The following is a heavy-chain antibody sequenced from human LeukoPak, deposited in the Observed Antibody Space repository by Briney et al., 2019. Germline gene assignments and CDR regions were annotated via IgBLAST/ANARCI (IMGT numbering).Heavy chain of an antibody. D-gene: IGHD2-21*01. CDR3: ARDLDGSGGDSPFDY. CDR1: GGSISSYY. Sequence: PSETLSLTCTVSGGSISSYYWSWIRQPPGKGLEWIGYIYYSGSTNYNPSLKSRVTISVDTSKNQFSLKLSSVTAADTAVYYGARDLDGSGGDSPFDYWGQGTLVTVSS. J-gene: IGHJ4*02. V-gene: IGHV4-59*01. CDR2: IYYSGST.